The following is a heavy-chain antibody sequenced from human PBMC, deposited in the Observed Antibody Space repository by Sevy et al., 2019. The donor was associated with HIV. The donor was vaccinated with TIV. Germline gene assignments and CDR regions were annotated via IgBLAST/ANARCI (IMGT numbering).Heavy chain of an antibody. V-gene: IGHV3-11*01. Sequence: GGSLRPSCAASGFTFSDYYMSWIRQAPGKGLEWVSYISSSGSTIYYADSVKGRFTISRDNAKNSLYLQMNSLRAEDTTVYYCARALYGSGSARDIWGQGTMVTVSS. J-gene: IGHJ3*02. CDR1: GFTFSDYY. CDR3: ARALYGSGSARDI. D-gene: IGHD3-10*01. CDR2: ISSSGSTI.